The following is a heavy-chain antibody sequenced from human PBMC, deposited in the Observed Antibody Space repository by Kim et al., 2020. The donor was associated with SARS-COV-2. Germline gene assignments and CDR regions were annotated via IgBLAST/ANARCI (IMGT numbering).Heavy chain of an antibody. CDR2: MNPNSGNT. Sequence: ASVKVSCKASGYTFTSYDINWVRQATGQGLEWMGWMNPNSGNTGYAQKFQGRVTMTRNTSISTAYMELSSLRSEDTAVYYCARAVRYFDWVLSHYYYYMDVWGKGNTVTVSS. V-gene: IGHV1-8*01. J-gene: IGHJ6*03. CDR1: GYTFTSYD. D-gene: IGHD3-9*01. CDR3: ARAVRYFDWVLSHYYYYMDV.